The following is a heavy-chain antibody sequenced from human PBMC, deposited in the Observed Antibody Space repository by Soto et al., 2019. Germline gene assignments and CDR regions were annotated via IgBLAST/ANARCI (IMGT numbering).Heavy chain of an antibody. CDR2: TYYRPKWYN. D-gene: IGHD3-10*01. J-gene: IGHJ4*02. CDR3: ARSSYGSGSYYISYFDY. CDR1: GDSVSSNSAA. Sequence: SQTLSLTCAISGDSVSSNSAAWNWIRQSPSRGLEWLGRTYYRPKWYNDYAVSVKSRITINPDTSKNQFSLQLNSVTPEDTAVYYCARSSYGSGSYYISYFDYWGQGTLVTAPQ. V-gene: IGHV6-1*01.